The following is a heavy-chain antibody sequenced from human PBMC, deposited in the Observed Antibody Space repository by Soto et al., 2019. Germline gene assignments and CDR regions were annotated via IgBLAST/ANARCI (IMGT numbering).Heavy chain of an antibody. J-gene: IGHJ6*03. D-gene: IGHD3-3*01. V-gene: IGHV1-18*01. Sequence: ASVKVSCKASGYTFTSYGISWVRQAPGQGLEWMGWISAYNGNTNYAQKLQGRVTMTTDTSTSTAYMELRSLRSDDTAVYYCARVKCSSTTTIFGVVDETECLHYYYYYYMDVWGKGTTVTVSS. CDR2: ISAYNGNT. CDR3: ARVKCSSTTTIFGVVDETECLHYYYYYYMDV. CDR1: GYTFTSYG.